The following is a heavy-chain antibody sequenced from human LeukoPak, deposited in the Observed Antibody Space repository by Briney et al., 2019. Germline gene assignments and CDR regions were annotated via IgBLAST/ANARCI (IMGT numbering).Heavy chain of an antibody. J-gene: IGHJ3*02. CDR2: CNYSGNT. Sequence: SSETLSLTCAISGGPISSNYWSWIRQPPGKGLEWIWYCNYSGNTNYNPSLKSRATISVDISKNQFSLRLNSVTAADTAVYYCGRSASSTSRAAFDIWGQGTRVTASS. CDR1: GGPISSNY. CDR3: GRSASSTSRAAFDI. V-gene: IGHV4-59*13.